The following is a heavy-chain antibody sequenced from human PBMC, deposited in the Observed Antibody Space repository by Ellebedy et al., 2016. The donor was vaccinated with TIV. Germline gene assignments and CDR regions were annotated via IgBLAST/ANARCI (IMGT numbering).Heavy chain of an antibody. J-gene: IGHJ6*02. V-gene: IGHV1-18*04. CDR3: ARDIWFGESYRYDYGMDV. Sequence: AASVKVSCKASGYTFTSYGISWARQAPGQGLEWMGWISTYNGNTNYAQKLQGRVTMTTDTSTSTAYMELRSLRSDDTAVYYCARDIWFGESYRYDYGMDVWGQGTPVTVSS. CDR2: ISTYNGNT. CDR1: GYTFTSYG. D-gene: IGHD3-10*01.